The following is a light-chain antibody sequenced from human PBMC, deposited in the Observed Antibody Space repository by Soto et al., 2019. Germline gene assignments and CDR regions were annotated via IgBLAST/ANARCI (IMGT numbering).Light chain of an antibody. V-gene: IGLV2-8*01. Sequence: QSALTQPPSASGSPGQSVTISCTGTSSDVGGYNYVSWYQHHPGKAPKFMIYEVNKRPSGVPDRFSGSKSGNTASLTVSGLQAEDEADYYCSSYAGSNNLVFGGGTKLTVL. CDR1: SSDVGGYNY. CDR2: EVN. CDR3: SSYAGSNNLV. J-gene: IGLJ3*02.